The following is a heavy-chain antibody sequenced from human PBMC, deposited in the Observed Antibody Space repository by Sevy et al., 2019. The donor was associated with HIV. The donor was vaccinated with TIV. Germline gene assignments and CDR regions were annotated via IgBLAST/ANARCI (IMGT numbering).Heavy chain of an antibody. Sequence: GGSLRLSCAASGFTFSSYWMGWVRQAPGKGLEWVATMKQDGSEKDYVDSVKGRFTISRDNAKNSLYLQMNSLRVEDTAVYYCVREGLWGFSYSLDCWGQGTLVTVSS. V-gene: IGHV3-7*01. CDR3: VREGLWGFSYSLDC. CDR2: MKQDGSEK. J-gene: IGHJ4*02. D-gene: IGHD5-18*01. CDR1: GFTFSSYW.